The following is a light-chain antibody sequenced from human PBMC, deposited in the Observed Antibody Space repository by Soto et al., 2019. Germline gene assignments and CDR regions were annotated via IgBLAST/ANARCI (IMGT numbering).Light chain of an antibody. J-gene: IGKJ1*01. Sequence: EIVLTQSPGTLSLSPGERATLSCRASQSVSSTYLGWYQQKPGQAPRLLIYGASNRATGIPDRFSGSGSGTDFTLTISRLEPEDFAVYYCQHYGSSWTFGQGTKVEI. CDR1: QSVSSTY. CDR3: QHYGSSWT. CDR2: GAS. V-gene: IGKV3-20*01.